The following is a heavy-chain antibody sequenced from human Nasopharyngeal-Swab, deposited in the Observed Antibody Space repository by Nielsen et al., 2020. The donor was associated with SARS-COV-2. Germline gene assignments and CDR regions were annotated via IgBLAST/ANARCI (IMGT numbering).Heavy chain of an antibody. J-gene: IGHJ6*02. D-gene: IGHD4-17*01. V-gene: IGHV3-23*03. CDR3: AKSTTVTRWGYYYYGMDV. Sequence: WIRQPPGKGLEWVSVIYSGGSSTYYADSVKGRLTISRDNSKNTLYLQMNSLRAEDTAVYYCAKSTTVTRWGYYYYGMDVWGQGTTVTVSS. CDR2: IYSGGSST.